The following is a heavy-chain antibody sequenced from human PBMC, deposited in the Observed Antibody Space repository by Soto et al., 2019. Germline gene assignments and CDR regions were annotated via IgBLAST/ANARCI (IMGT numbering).Heavy chain of an antibody. CDR1: GGSISNHY. CDR2: IYYNGNT. CDR3: TRANWYSAY. J-gene: IGHJ4*02. Sequence: QVQLQESGPGLVKPSETLSLTCSVSGGSISNHYWSWIRQPPGKGLEWIGYIYYNGNTNYNPSLKSRVPMSVDTSRNQISLKLTTVTAADTAVYYCTRANWYSAYWGQGTLVTVSS. V-gene: IGHV4-59*11. D-gene: IGHD1-7*01.